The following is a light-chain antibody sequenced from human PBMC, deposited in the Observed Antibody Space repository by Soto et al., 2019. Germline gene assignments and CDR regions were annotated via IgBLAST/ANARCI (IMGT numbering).Light chain of an antibody. CDR1: QSVSSY. J-gene: IGKJ4*01. CDR3: QQRNNWSLT. V-gene: IGKV3-11*01. CDR2: DAS. Sequence: EIVLTQSPATLSLSPGERATLSCRASQSVSSYLAWYQQKHGQAPRLLIYDASNRASGVPARFTGSGSGTDFTLTISSLEPEDFAVYYGQQRNNWSLTFGGGTKVEIK.